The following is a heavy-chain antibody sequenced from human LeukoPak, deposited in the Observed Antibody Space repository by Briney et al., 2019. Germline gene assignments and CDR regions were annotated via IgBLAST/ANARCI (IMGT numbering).Heavy chain of an antibody. D-gene: IGHD7-27*01. V-gene: IGHV1-2*02. CDR2: INPNSGGA. CDR3: AKSTNWGSISDGFDI. Sequence: EASVKVSCKASGYSFIGYYIHWVRQAPGQGLEWMGWINPNSGGANYAQKFQGRVTMTRDTSISTVYMELTRLRFDDTAMYYCAKSTNWGSISDGFDIWGQGTMVTVAS. J-gene: IGHJ3*02. CDR1: GYSFIGYY.